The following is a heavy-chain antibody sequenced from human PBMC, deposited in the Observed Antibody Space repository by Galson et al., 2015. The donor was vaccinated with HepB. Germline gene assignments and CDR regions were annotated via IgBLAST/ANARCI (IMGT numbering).Heavy chain of an antibody. V-gene: IGHV3-33*06. J-gene: IGHJ5*02. CDR3: TKDRQFDSSGFDP. D-gene: IGHD3-22*01. CDR2: IWSDGSDK. CDR1: GFTFNNFA. Sequence: SLRLSCAASGFTFNNFAMHWVRQAPGKGLEWVAVIWSDGSDKYYADSVKGRFTISRDNSKNTVFLQMNSLRAEDTAVYYCTKDRQFDSSGFDPWGHGTLVTVSS.